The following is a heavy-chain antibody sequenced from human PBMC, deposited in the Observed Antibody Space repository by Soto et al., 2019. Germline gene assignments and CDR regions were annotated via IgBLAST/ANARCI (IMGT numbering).Heavy chain of an antibody. V-gene: IGHV4-4*02. J-gene: IGHJ6*03. CDR2: IYHSGST. Sequence: QVQLQESGPGLVKPSGTLSLTCAVSSGSISSSNWWSWVRQPPGKGLEWIGEIYHSGSTNYNPSLKSRVTIPVDKPKNQFSLKLSSVTAADTAVYYCARTSDMVLNYYYYYYMDVWGKGTTVTVSS. CDR1: SGSISSSNW. CDR3: ARTSDMVLNYYYYYYMDV. D-gene: IGHD2-8*01.